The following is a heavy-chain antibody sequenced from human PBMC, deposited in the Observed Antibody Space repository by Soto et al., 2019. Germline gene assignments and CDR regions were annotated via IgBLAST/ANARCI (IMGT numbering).Heavy chain of an antibody. CDR1: GFTFSNYA. CDR2: ISHDETTK. Sequence: QVQLVESGGGVVQPGKSLRLSCAASGFTFSNYALHWVRQAPGKGLEWVAGISHDETTKYYVDSVKGRFTISRDNSKNTLYLQMDSVRVEDTAVYYCARTRNYIVATPPDYWGQGTLVTVSS. J-gene: IGHJ4*02. CDR3: ARTRNYIVATPPDY. V-gene: IGHV3-30-3*01. D-gene: IGHD5-12*01.